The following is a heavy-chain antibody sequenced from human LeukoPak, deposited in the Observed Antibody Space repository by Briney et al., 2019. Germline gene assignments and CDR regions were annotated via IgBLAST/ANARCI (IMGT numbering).Heavy chain of an antibody. CDR3: ASGCSSTSCSDYMDV. CDR2: IIPIFGTA. J-gene: IGHJ6*03. CDR1: GGTFSSYA. V-gene: IGHV1-69*13. D-gene: IGHD2-2*01. Sequence: SVKVSCKASGGTFSSYAISWVRQAPGQGLEWMGGIIPIFGTASYAQKFQGRVTITADESTSTAYMELSSLRSEDTAVYYCASGCSSTSCSDYMDVWGKGTTVTVSS.